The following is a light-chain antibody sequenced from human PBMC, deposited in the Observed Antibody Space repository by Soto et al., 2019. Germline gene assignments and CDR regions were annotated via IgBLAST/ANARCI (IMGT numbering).Light chain of an antibody. CDR2: AAS. Sequence: DIQMTQSPSSLSASVGDRVTISCRASQTISNYLNWYQQKPGEAPKLLIYAASSLQSGVPSRFSGSGSGTDFTLTISSLQPEDFATFYCQQSYSIPLTFGQGTKVEIK. CDR1: QTISNY. J-gene: IGKJ1*01. V-gene: IGKV1-39*01. CDR3: QQSYSIPLT.